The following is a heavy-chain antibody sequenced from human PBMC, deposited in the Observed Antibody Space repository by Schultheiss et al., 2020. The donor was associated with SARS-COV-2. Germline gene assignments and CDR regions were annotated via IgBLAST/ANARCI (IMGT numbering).Heavy chain of an antibody. D-gene: IGHD2-2*01. CDR3: ARDLNRRYCSSTSCPAGGMDV. V-gene: IGHV4-61*01. CDR2: IYYRGGT. CDR1: GGSVSSGSYY. J-gene: IGHJ6*02. Sequence: SETLSLTCTVSGGSVSSGSYYWSWIRQPPGKGLEWIGYIYYRGGTYYNPSLKSRVSISVNTSKNQFSLKLSSVTAADTAVYYCARDLNRRYCSSTSCPAGGMDVWGQGTTVTVSS.